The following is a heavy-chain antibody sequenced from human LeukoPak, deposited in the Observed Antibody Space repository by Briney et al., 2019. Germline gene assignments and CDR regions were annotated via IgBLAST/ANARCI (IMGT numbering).Heavy chain of an antibody. Sequence: GESLKISCQGSGYSFTSYWIGWVRQMPGKGLEWMGIIYPGDSDTRYSPSFQGQVTISADKSISTAYLQWSSLKASDTAMYYCARRRYSTVTTRDDAFDIWGQGTMVTVSS. CDR2: IYPGDSDT. CDR1: GYSFTSYW. CDR3: ARRRYSTVTTRDDAFDI. V-gene: IGHV5-51*01. D-gene: IGHD4-17*01. J-gene: IGHJ3*02.